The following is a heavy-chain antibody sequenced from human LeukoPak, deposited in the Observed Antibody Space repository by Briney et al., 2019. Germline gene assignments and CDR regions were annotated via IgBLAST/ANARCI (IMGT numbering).Heavy chain of an antibody. CDR1: GFSFSNHA. V-gene: IGHV3-23*01. CDR2: ISENGGST. CDR3: AKDGGRGIENYSWGTFDY. J-gene: IGHJ4*02. Sequence: PGGSLRLSCAASGFSFSNHAMSWVRQAPGKGLEWVSGISENGGSTPYADSVKGRFIISRDNSKNTLYLQMNSLRAEDTAVYYCAKDGGRGIENYSWGTFDYWGQGTPVTVSS. D-gene: IGHD1-7*01.